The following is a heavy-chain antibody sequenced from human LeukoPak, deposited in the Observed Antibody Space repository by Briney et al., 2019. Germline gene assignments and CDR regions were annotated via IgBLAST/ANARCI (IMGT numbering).Heavy chain of an antibody. Sequence: SETLSLTCTVSGGSISSSSYFWGWIRQPPGKGLEWIGEINHSGSTNYNPSLKSRVTISVDTSKNQFSLKLSSVTAADTAVYYCARGQSVKWFGEFTVGFDPWGQGTLVTVSS. J-gene: IGHJ5*02. CDR2: INHSGST. CDR3: ARGQSVKWFGEFTVGFDP. V-gene: IGHV4-39*07. CDR1: GGSISSSSYF. D-gene: IGHD3-10*01.